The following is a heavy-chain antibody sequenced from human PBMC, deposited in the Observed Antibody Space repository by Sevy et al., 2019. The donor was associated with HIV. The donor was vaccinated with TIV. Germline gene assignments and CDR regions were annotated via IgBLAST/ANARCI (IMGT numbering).Heavy chain of an antibody. CDR2: IYHSGST. J-gene: IGHJ4*02. V-gene: IGHV4-30-2*01. CDR3: ARAYYYGSGSYYIESVYFGY. D-gene: IGHD3-10*01. Sequence: SETLSLTCAVSGGSISSGGYSWSWIRQPPGKGLEWIGYIYHSGSTYYNPSLKGRVTISVDRSKNQFSLKLSSVTAADTAVYYCARAYYYGSGSYYIESVYFGYWGQGTLVTDSS. CDR1: GGSISSGGYS.